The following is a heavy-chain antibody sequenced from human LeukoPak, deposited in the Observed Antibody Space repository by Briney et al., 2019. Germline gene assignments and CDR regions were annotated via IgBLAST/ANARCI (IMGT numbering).Heavy chain of an antibody. CDR1: GFTFSSYS. D-gene: IGHD3-22*01. Sequence: GGSLRLSCAASGFTFSSYSMNWVRQAPGKGLEWVSSISSSSSYIYYADSVKGRFTISRDNAKNSLYLQMNSLRAEDTAVYYCARGGFNYGMDVWGQGTTVTVSS. J-gene: IGHJ6*02. V-gene: IGHV3-21*01. CDR2: ISSSSSYI. CDR3: ARGGFNYGMDV.